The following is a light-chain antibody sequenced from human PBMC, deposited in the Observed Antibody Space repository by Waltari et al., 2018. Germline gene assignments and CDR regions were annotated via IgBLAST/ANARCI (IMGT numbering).Light chain of an antibody. CDR2: LGS. J-gene: IGKJ2*01. V-gene: IGKV2-28*01. Sequence: DIVMTQSPLSLPVTPGEPASLSCRSSQSLLHSNGYNYLVWYLQKPGQSPQLLISLGSNRASGVPDRFSGSGSGTDFTLKISRVEAEDVGLYYCMQGLQTPYTFGQGTKLEIK. CDR1: QSLLHSNGYNY. CDR3: MQGLQTPYT.